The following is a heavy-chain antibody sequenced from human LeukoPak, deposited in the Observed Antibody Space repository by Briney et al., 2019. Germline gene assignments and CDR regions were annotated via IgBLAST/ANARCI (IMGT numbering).Heavy chain of an antibody. J-gene: IGHJ4*02. V-gene: IGHV3-74*01. CDR2: INSDGSST. CDR1: GFTFSSYW. CDR3: ARDRGGSYPYYFDY. D-gene: IGHD1-26*01. Sequence: GGSLILSCAASGFTFSSYWMHWVRQAPGKGLVWVSRINSDGSSTSYADSVKGRFTISRDNAKNTLYLQMNSLRAEDTAVYYCARDRGGSYPYYFDYWGQGTLVTVSS.